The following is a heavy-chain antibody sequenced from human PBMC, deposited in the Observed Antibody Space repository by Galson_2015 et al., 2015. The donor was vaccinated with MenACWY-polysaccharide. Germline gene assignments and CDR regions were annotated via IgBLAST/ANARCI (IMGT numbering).Heavy chain of an antibody. CDR2: ISAGNGRT. J-gene: IGHJ4*02. V-gene: IGHV1-3*01. CDR1: GYIFANYA. CDR3: ARDSENLDY. Sequence: SVKVSCKASGYIFANYAMHWVRQAPGQSFEWMGWISAGNGRTEYSQKFQGRVTITRDTSASTAYMEVSSLRSEDTAVYYCARDSENLDYWGQGTLVTVSS. D-gene: IGHD6-19*01.